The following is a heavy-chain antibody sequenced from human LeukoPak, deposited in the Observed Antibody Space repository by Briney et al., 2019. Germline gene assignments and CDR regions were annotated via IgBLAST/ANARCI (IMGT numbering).Heavy chain of an antibody. CDR2: ISGTGGST. D-gene: IGHD3-22*01. V-gene: IGHV3-23*01. CDR1: GFTFSSYA. CDR3: AKSSYYDSSGFYREYYFDY. Sequence: GGSLRLSCAASGFTFSSYAMSWVRQAPGKGLEWVSSISGTGGSTHYADSVKGRFTISRDHSKNTLYLQMNSLRAGDTAVYYCAKSSYYDSSGFYREYYFDYWGQGTLVPVSS. J-gene: IGHJ4*02.